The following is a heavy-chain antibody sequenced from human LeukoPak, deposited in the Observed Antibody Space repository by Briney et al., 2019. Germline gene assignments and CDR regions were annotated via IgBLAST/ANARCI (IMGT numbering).Heavy chain of an antibody. CDR3: ANSLDYGGKKYFDY. V-gene: IGHV3-23*01. J-gene: IGHJ4*02. CDR1: GFTFSSYA. D-gene: IGHD4-23*01. Sequence: PGGSLRLSCAASGFTFSSYAMSWVRQAPGKGLGWVSAISGSGGSTYYADSVKGRFTISRDNSKNTLYLQMNSLRAEDTAVYYCANSLDYGGKKYFDYWGQGTLVTVSS. CDR2: ISGSGGST.